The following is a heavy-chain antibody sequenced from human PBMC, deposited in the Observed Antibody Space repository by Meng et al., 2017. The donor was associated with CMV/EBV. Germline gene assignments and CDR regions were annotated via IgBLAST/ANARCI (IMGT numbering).Heavy chain of an antibody. J-gene: IGHJ6*02. V-gene: IGHV3-66*02. Sequence: GESLKISCAASGFIVSSHYMNWVRQTPGVGLEWASLIYNDGGTYYADSVKGRFTISRDNSKNTLYLQMKSLRADDTAVYYCARDRTGGGGLDGMDVWGQGTTVTVSS. CDR1: GFIVSSHY. CDR3: ARDRTGGGGLDGMDV. D-gene: IGHD2-15*01. CDR2: IYNDGGT.